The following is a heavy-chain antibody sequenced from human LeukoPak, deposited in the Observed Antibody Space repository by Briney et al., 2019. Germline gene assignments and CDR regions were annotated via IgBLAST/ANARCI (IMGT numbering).Heavy chain of an antibody. J-gene: IGHJ6*03. Sequence: SETLSLTCTVSGGSISSGGYYWSWIRQPPGKGLEWIGYIYHSGSTYYNPSLKSRVTISVDRSKNQFSLKLSSVTAADTAVYYCARDQGHDYGGNYMDVWGKGTTVTVSS. CDR1: GGSISSGGYY. V-gene: IGHV4-30-2*01. D-gene: IGHD4-23*01. CDR3: ARDQGHDYGGNYMDV. CDR2: IYHSGST.